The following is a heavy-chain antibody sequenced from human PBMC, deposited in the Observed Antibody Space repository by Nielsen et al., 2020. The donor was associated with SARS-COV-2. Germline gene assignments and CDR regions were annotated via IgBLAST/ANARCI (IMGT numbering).Heavy chain of an antibody. CDR3: AGHNYYYYGMDV. V-gene: IGHV3-73*01. CDR2: IRSKANSYAT. CDR1: GFTFSGSA. J-gene: IGHJ6*02. Sequence: GGSLRLSCAASGFTFSGSAMHWVRQASGKGLEWVGRIRSKANSYATAYAASVKGRFTIYRDDSKNTLYLQMNSLRAEDTAVYYCAGHNYYYYGMDVWGQGTTVTVSS.